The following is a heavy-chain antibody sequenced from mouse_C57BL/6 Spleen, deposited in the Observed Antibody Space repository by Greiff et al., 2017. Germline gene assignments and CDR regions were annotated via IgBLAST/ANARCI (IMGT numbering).Heavy chain of an antibody. D-gene: IGHD3-2*02. J-gene: IGHJ3*01. CDR2: IDPSDSYT. V-gene: IGHV1-69*01. CDR1: GYTFTSYW. Sequence: QVQLQQPGAELVMPGASVKLSCKASGYTFTSYWMHWVKQRPGQGLEWIGEIDPSDSYTNYNQKFQGKSTLTVDKSSSTAYMQLSSLTSEDSAVYYCARGAQAAYWGQGTLVTVAA. CDR3: ARGAQAAY.